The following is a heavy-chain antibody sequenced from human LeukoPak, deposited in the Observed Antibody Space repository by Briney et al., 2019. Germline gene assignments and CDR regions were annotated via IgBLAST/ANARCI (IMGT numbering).Heavy chain of an antibody. Sequence: GGSLRLSCAASGFTLSSYAMTWVRQAPGKGLQWVSTISVSGGSTYYADSVKGRFTISRDTSKSTLYLQMNSLRDEDTAVYYCAKYGSGTYYNGLYWGQGTLVTASS. CDR1: GFTLSSYA. J-gene: IGHJ4*02. CDR2: ISVSGGST. CDR3: AKYGSGTYYNGLY. D-gene: IGHD3-10*01. V-gene: IGHV3-23*01.